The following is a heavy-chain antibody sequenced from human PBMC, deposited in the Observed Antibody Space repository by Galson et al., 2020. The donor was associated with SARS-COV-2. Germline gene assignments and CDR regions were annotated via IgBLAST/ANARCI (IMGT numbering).Heavy chain of an antibody. D-gene: IGHD4-17*01. J-gene: IGHJ6*02. V-gene: IGHV3-33*01. CDR2: IWYDGSNK. CDR1: GFTFSSYG. CDR3: ARDLYDYGGNSRGSGYYYGMDV. Sequence: TGGSLRLSCAASGFTFSSYGMHWVRQAPGKGLEWVAVIWYDGSNKYYADSVKGRFTISRDNSKNTLYLQMNSLRAEDTAVYYCARDLYDYGGNSRGSGYYYGMDVWGQGTTVTVSS.